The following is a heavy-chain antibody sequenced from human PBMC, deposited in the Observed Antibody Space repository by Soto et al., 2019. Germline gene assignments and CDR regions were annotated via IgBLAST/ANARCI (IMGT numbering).Heavy chain of an antibody. CDR3: ARDEVWDIVATFAPEDAFDI. J-gene: IGHJ3*02. CDR2: ISAYNGNT. Sequence: QVQLVQSGAEVKKPGASVKVSCKASGYTFTSYGISWVRQAPGQGLEWMGWISAYNGNTNYAQKLQGRVTMTTDTSTSTAYMELRSLRSDDTAVYYCARDEVWDIVATFAPEDAFDIWGQGTMVTVSS. D-gene: IGHD5-12*01. CDR1: GYTFTSYG. V-gene: IGHV1-18*01.